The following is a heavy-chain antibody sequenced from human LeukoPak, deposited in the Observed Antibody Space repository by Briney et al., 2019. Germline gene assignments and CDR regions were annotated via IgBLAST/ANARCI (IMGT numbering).Heavy chain of an antibody. Sequence: QSGGSLRLSCAASGFTFSSYAMSWVRQAPGKGLEWVSAISGSGGSTYYADSVKGRFTISRDNSKNTLYLQMNSLRAEDTAVYYCAKVVSGSGYVLTVVDAFDIWGQGTMVTVSS. V-gene: IGHV3-23*01. CDR2: ISGSGGST. D-gene: IGHD5-12*01. CDR1: GFTFSSYA. J-gene: IGHJ3*02. CDR3: AKVVSGSGYVLTVVDAFDI.